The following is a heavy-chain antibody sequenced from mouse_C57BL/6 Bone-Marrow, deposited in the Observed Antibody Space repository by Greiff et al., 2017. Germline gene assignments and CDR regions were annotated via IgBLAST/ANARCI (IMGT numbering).Heavy chain of an antibody. V-gene: IGHV7-3*01. CDR1: GFTFTDYY. CDR2: IRNKANGYTT. D-gene: IGHD1-2*01. J-gene: IGHJ2*01. CDR3: ASLLYYGYYFGY. Sequence: EVKLVESGGGLVQPGGSLSLSCAASGFTFTDYYMSWVRQPPGKALEWLGFIRNKANGYTTEYSASVKGRFTISRDNSQSILYLQMNALRAEDSATYYCASLLYYGYYFGYWGQGTTLTVSS.